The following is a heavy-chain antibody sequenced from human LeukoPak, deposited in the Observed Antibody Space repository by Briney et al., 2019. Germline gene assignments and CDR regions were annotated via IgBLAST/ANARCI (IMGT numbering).Heavy chain of an antibody. CDR3: ARGWGLIWSGLTDPYYFDY. D-gene: IGHD3-3*01. V-gene: IGHV1-2*02. J-gene: IGHJ4*02. CDR2: INPNSGGT. Sequence: VKVSCKASGYTFTCYYMHWVRQAPGQGLEWMGWINPNSGGTNYAQKFQGRVTMTRDTSISTAYMELSRLRSDDTAVYYCARGWGLIWSGLTDPYYFDYWGQGTLVTVSS. CDR1: GYTFTCYY.